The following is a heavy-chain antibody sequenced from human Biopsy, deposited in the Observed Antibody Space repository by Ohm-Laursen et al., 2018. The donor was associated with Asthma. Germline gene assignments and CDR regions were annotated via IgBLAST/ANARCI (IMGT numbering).Heavy chain of an antibody. CDR3: ARTYYDFLTGQVKDVFGV. J-gene: IGHJ3*01. CDR2: VNTGNGDT. CDR1: GYNFISFA. V-gene: IGHV1-3*04. D-gene: IGHD3-9*01. Sequence: GASVKVSCNASGYNFISFAIRWVRQAPGQRLEWMGWVNTGNGDTKYSQKFQGRVTITRDTSASTAYMELRSLRSEDTATYYCARTYYDFLTGQVKDVFGVWGQGTMVTVSS.